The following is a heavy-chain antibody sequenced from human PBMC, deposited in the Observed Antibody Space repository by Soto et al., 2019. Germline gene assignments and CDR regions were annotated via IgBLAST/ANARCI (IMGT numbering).Heavy chain of an antibody. V-gene: IGHV3-23*01. D-gene: IGHD6-19*01. CDR2: ISGSTIAT. Sequence: EVQLLESGGGLVQPGGSLRLSCAASGFTFSSYAMSWVRQAPGKGLEWVSTISGSTIATYYADSVKGRFTISRDNSKNTLDLQMDGLRAEDTAVYFCAKPAGGTGWFSVWGQGTLVTVSS. CDR3: AKPAGGTGWFSV. J-gene: IGHJ4*02. CDR1: GFTFSSYA.